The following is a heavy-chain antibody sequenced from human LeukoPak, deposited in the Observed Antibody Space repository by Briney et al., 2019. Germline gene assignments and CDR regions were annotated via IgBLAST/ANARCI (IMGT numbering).Heavy chain of an antibody. CDR3: ARDAETYYYDSSGYIGLRYFDY. D-gene: IGHD3-22*01. CDR2: IYYSGST. V-gene: IGHV4-31*03. Sequence: SETLSLTCTVSGGSISSGGYYWSWIRQHPGEGLEWIGYIYYSGSTYYNPSLKSRVTISVDTSKNQFSLKLSSVTAADTAVYYCARDAETYYYDSSGYIGLRYFDYWGQGILVTVSS. J-gene: IGHJ4*02. CDR1: GGSISSGGYY.